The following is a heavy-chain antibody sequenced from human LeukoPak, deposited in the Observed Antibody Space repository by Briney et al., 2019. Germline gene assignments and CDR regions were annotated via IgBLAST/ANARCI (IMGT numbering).Heavy chain of an antibody. Sequence: ASVKVSCKASGYTFTSYGISWVRQAPGQGLEWMGWISAYNGNTNYAQKLQGRVTMTTDTSTGTAYMELRSLRSDDTAVYYCARVEWELPGYYYYMDVWGKGTTVTVSS. D-gene: IGHD1-26*01. CDR1: GYTFTSYG. V-gene: IGHV1-18*01. CDR2: ISAYNGNT. J-gene: IGHJ6*03. CDR3: ARVEWELPGYYYYMDV.